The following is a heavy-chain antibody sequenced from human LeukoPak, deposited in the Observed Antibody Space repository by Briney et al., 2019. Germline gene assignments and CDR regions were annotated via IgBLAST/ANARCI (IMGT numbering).Heavy chain of an antibody. J-gene: IGHJ4*02. D-gene: IGHD3-10*01. Sequence: PSETLSLTCTVSGGSISSYYWSWIRQPPGKGLEWIGYIYYSGSTNYNPSLKSRVTISVDTSKNQFSLKLSSVTAADTAVYYCASMVRGALPGYFDYWGQGTLVTVSS. V-gene: IGHV4-59*01. CDR3: ASMVRGALPGYFDY. CDR1: GGSISSYY. CDR2: IYYSGST.